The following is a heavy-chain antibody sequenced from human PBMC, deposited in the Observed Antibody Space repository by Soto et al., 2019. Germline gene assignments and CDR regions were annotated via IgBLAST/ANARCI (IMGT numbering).Heavy chain of an antibody. D-gene: IGHD3-22*01. CDR1: GDSISSYY. CDR3: ALRSMAVVPEY. J-gene: IGHJ4*02. Sequence: QVQLQESGPGLVKPSETLSLTCAVSGDSISSYYCMWIRQPPGKGLESIGYLYYGRSANYNPSLKSRVTLAVDTSTIQCSLTLSSMTAADTAVYYCALRSMAVVPEYWGQGTLVTVSS. V-gene: IGHV4-59*01. CDR2: LYYGRSA.